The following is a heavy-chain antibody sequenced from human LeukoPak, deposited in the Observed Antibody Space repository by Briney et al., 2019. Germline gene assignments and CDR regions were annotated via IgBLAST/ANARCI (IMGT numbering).Heavy chain of an antibody. CDR2: IYYSGST. CDR1: GGSISSSSYS. Sequence: SETLSLTCTVSGGSISSSSYSWGWIRQPPGKGLEWIGSIYYSGSTYYNPSLKSRVTISVDTSKNQFSLKLSSVTAADTAVYYCARHGQWLYQLPLFAYWGQGTLVTVSS. V-gene: IGHV4-39*01. CDR3: ARHGQWLYQLPLFAY. J-gene: IGHJ4*02. D-gene: IGHD2-2*01.